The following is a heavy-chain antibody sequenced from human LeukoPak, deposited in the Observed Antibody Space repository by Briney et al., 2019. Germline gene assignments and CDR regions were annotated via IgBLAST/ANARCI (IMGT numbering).Heavy chain of an antibody. V-gene: IGHV3-7*01. J-gene: IGHJ4*02. CDR3: ARVRYCSSSSCPPYYFDD. D-gene: IGHD2-2*01. Sequence: GGSLRLSCAASGFTFSSYWMSWVRQAPGKGLEWVANIKQDGSEKYYVDSVKGRITISRDNAKNSLYLQMNSLRAEDTAVYCCARVRYCSSSSCPPYYFDDWGQGTLVTVSS. CDR1: GFTFSSYW. CDR2: IKQDGSEK.